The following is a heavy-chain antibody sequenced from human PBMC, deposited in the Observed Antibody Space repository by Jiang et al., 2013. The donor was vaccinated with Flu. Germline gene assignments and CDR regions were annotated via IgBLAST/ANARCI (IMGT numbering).Heavy chain of an antibody. Sequence: GLVKPSETLSLTCTVSGGSISSSSYYWGWIRQPPGKGLEWIGYIYYSGSTNYNPSLKSRVTISVDTSKNQFSLKLSSVTAADTAVYYCARALWEAEYFQHWGQGTLVTVSS. V-gene: IGHV4-61*05. J-gene: IGHJ1*01. D-gene: IGHD3-10*01. CDR1: GGSISSSSYY. CDR2: IYYSGST. CDR3: ARALWEAEYFQH.